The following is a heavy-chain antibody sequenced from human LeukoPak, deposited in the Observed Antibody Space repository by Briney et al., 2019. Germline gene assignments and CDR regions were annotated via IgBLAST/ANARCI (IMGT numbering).Heavy chain of an antibody. Sequence: GGSLRLSCAASGFTFSSYAMTWVRQAPGKGLEWVSAISSSGGNAYYADSVKGRFTISRDNSKNTLCLQMNSLRAEDTAVYYCADYGSGSYCFDYWGQGTLVTVSS. V-gene: IGHV3-23*01. J-gene: IGHJ4*02. D-gene: IGHD3-10*01. CDR3: ADYGSGSYCFDY. CDR2: ISSSGGNA. CDR1: GFTFSSYA.